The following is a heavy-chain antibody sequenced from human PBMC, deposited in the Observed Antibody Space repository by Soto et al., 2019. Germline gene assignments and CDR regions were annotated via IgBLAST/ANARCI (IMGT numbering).Heavy chain of an antibody. D-gene: IGHD5-12*01. Sequence: SEILSLTCTVSGCSIISYYWSWIRQPPGKGLEWIGYIYYSGSTNYNPSLKSRVTISVDTSKNQFSLKLSSVTAADTAVYYCARHGYSGYDSPFDYWGQGTLVTVSS. CDR1: GCSIISYY. V-gene: IGHV4-59*08. CDR2: IYYSGST. J-gene: IGHJ4*02. CDR3: ARHGYSGYDSPFDY.